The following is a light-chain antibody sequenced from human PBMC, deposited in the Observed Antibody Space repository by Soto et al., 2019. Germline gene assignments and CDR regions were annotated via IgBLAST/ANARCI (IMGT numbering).Light chain of an antibody. J-gene: IGKJ5*01. V-gene: IGKV1-33*01. CDR1: QDIANY. CDR2: DAS. Sequence: DIQMTQSPSSLSASVGDRVTITCQARQDIANYLNWYQHKAGKAPKLLINDASNLEAGVPSRFSGSGDGTNFIFTISSLQPEDIATYFCQQFDNFPLTFGQGTRLEIK. CDR3: QQFDNFPLT.